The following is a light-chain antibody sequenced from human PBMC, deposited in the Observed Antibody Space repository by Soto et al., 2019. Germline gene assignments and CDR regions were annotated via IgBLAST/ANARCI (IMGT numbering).Light chain of an antibody. J-gene: IGKJ5*01. CDR3: HQRSDWPIT. V-gene: IGKV3-11*01. CDR1: QRVTTY. CDR2: DAS. Sequence: EIVLTQSPATLSLSPGERATLSCRASQRVTTYLAWYQKKPGQAPRLLIYDASNRATGIPARFSGSGSGTDFTLTISSLEPEDFAVYYCHQRSDWPITFGQGTRLEIK.